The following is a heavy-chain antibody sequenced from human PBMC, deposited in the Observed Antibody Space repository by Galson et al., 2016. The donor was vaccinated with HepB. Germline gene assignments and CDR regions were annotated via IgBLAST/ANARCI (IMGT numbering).Heavy chain of an antibody. CDR2: ISWSSGTV. J-gene: IGHJ4*02. D-gene: IGHD2-2*01. Sequence: SLRLSCAASGFSFNDYGMDWVRQGPGKGLEWVAGISWSSGTVYYADSVKGRFTISRDNAKNSLNLQMNSLRVEDTALYYCVRDRKYRCSSSTCYWDFDYWGQGTLVTVSS. V-gene: IGHV3-9*01. CDR1: GFSFNDYG. CDR3: VRDRKYRCSSSTCYWDFDY.